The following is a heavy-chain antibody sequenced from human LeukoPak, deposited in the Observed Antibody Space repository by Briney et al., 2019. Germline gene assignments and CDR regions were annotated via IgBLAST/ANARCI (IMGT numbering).Heavy chain of an antibody. CDR1: GDSISSSTYY. CDR2: LYYSGST. V-gene: IGHV4-39*01. J-gene: IGHJ4*02. Sequence: PSEPLSLTCAVSGDSISSSTYYWGWIRQPPGKGLEWIGSLYYSGSTYYNPSLRSRVTISVDTSKNQLSLKVTSVTAADTAVYYCAGRDVSSGRYGLDYWGQGTLVTVSS. CDR3: AGRDVSSGRYGLDY. D-gene: IGHD1-26*01.